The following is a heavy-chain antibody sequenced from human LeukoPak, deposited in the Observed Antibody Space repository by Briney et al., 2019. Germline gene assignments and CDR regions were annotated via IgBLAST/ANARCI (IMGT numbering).Heavy chain of an antibody. J-gene: IGHJ4*02. Sequence: ASVKVSCKASGYTFTGYYMHWVRQAPGQGLEWMGWINLNRGGTNYAQKFQVRVTMTRDTSISTAYMELSRLRSDDTAVYYCARDLLAVAGTYYWGQGNLVTVSS. CDR3: ARDLLAVAGTYY. V-gene: IGHV1-2*02. D-gene: IGHD6-19*01. CDR1: GYTFTGYY. CDR2: INLNRGGT.